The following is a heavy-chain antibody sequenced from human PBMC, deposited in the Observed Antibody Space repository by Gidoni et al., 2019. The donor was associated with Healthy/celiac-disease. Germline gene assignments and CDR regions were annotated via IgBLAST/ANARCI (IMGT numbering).Heavy chain of an antibody. J-gene: IGHJ4*02. V-gene: IGHV1-24*01. D-gene: IGHD3-22*01. CDR2: FDPEDGET. Sequence: QVQLVQSGAEVKKPGASVKVSCKVSGYTLTELSMHWLRQAPGKGLEWMGGFDPEDGETIYAQKFQGRVTMTEDTSTDTAYMELSSLRSEDTAVYYCATGTNYYDSSGYYYIDYWGQGTLVTVSS. CDR3: ATGTNYYDSSGYYYIDY. CDR1: GYTLTELS.